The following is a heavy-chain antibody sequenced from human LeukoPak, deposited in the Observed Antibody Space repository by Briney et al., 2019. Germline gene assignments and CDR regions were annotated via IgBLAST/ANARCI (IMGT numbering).Heavy chain of an antibody. D-gene: IGHD3-10*01. J-gene: IGHJ4*02. CDR3: ANSRRLLWFGESFFDY. V-gene: IGHV4-34*01. CDR1: GGSFSGYY. Sequence: SETLSLTCAVYGGSFSGYYWSWIRRPPGKGLEWIGEINHSGSTNYNPSLKSRVTISVDTSKNQFSLKLSSVTAADTAVYYCANSRRLLWFGESFFDYWGQGTLVTVSS. CDR2: INHSGST.